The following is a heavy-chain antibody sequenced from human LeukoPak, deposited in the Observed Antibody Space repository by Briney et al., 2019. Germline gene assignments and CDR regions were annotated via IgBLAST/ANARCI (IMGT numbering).Heavy chain of an antibody. CDR3: ARAVSSSWYWFDP. D-gene: IGHD6-13*01. J-gene: IGHJ5*02. CDR2: ISSSSSTI. V-gene: IGHV3-48*04. CDR1: GFTFSSYS. Sequence: GGSLRLSCAASGFTFSSYSMNWVRQAPGKGLEWVSYISSSSSTIYYADSVKGRFTISRDNAKNSLYLQMNSLRAEDTAVYYCARAVSSSWYWFDPWGQGTLVTVSS.